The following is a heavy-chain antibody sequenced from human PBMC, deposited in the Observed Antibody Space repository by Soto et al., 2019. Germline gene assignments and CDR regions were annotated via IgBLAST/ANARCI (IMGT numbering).Heavy chain of an antibody. Sequence: VQLVESGGGLVQPGRSLRLSCAASGFTFDDFAMHWVRQPPGKGLEWVSVISWNSGNIGYADSVKGRFTISRDNAKNSLYLQMNSRRAEDTAVYYWVKEKVHTDAFDIWGQGTMVTVSS. D-gene: IGHD1-1*01. CDR3: VKEKVHTDAFDI. J-gene: IGHJ3*02. V-gene: IGHV3-9*01. CDR1: GFTFDDFA. CDR2: ISWNSGNI.